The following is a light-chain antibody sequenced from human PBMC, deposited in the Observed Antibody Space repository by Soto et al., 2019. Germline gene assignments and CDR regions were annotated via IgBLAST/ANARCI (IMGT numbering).Light chain of an antibody. Sequence: EDVLTQSPAILPLSPGEIATLSRKATQGIGNYLAWYQQKPGQAPRLLIYDSSNRATGIPARFSGSGSDTDFTLTIDSLEPEDSAVYYCQQRNFWPLSFGPGTRVEIK. CDR2: DSS. J-gene: IGKJ3*01. V-gene: IGKV3D-11*01. CDR1: QGIGNY. CDR3: QQRNFWPLS.